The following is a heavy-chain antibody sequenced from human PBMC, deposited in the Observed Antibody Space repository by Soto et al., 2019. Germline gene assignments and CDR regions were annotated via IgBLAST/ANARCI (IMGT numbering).Heavy chain of an antibody. CDR3: ARGNIRGSGYDFWSGENAFDI. CDR1: GFTFSSYW. D-gene: IGHD3-3*01. J-gene: IGHJ3*02. Sequence: GGSLRLSCAASGFTFSSYWMYWVRQAPGKGLVWVSRINSDGSSTSYADSVKGRFTISRDNAKNTLYLQMNSLRAEDTAAYYCARGNIRGSGYDFWSGENAFDIWGQGTMVTVSS. CDR2: INSDGSST. V-gene: IGHV3-74*01.